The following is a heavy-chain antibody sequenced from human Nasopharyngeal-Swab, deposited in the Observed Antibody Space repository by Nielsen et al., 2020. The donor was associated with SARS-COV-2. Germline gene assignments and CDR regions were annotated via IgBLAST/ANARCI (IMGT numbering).Heavy chain of an antibody. CDR1: GFTFSSFC. D-gene: IGHD1-26*01. Sequence: GGSLRLSCVASGFTFSSFCMHWVRHVPGKGLVWISRISGDGSSTSYADSVKGRLTISRDNAKNTLYLQINTLTGEDTAVYHCARGSGPHGSWDYWGQGTLVTVSS. J-gene: IGHJ4*02. CDR3: ARGSGPHGSWDY. CDR2: ISGDGSST. V-gene: IGHV3-74*01.